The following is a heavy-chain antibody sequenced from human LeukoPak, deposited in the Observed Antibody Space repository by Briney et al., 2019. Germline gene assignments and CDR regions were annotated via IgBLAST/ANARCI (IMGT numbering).Heavy chain of an antibody. V-gene: IGHV4-59*08. CDR2: IYYSGST. CDR3: ARHPMRQQPFDY. CDR1: GGSISSYY. Sequence: SETLSLTCTVSGGSISSYYWSWLRQPPGKGLEWIGYIYYSGSTNYNPSLKSRVTISVDTSKNQFSLKLSSVTAADTAVYYCARHPMRQQPFDYWGQGTLVTVSS. J-gene: IGHJ4*02. D-gene: IGHD6-13*01.